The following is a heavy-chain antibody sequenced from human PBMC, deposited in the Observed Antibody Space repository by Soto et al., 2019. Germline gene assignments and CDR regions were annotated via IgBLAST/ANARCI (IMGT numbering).Heavy chain of an antibody. CDR1: GFSFSQYE. D-gene: IGHD5-18*01. CDR2: ISTTGTT. Sequence: EVQLVESGGILVQPGGSLRLSCVASGFSFSQYEMNWVRQAPGKGLEWVAFISTTGTTYYADSVRGRFTFSRDNAKNSLSLQMNSLRADDTAIYYCARGCTLGYGFDNWGQGTLVTVSS. V-gene: IGHV3-48*03. CDR3: ARGCTLGYGFDN. J-gene: IGHJ4*02.